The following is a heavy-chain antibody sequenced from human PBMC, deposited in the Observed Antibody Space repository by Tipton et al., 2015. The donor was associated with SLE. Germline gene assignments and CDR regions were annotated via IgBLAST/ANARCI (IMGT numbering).Heavy chain of an antibody. J-gene: IGHJ4*02. V-gene: IGHV4-39*07. CDR3: ATGSSSWSPFDY. CDR1: GGSIRSSSYY. CDR2: VYYSGST. Sequence: TLSLTCTVSGGSIRSSSYYWGWIRQPPGKGLEWIGSVYYSGSTYYNPSLKSRVTISLDTSKSQFSLRLSSVTAADTAVYYCATGSSSWSPFDYWGQGTLVTVSS. D-gene: IGHD6-13*01.